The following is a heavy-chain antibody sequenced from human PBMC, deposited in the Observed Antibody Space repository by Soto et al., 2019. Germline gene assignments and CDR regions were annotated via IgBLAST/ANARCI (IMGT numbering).Heavy chain of an antibody. CDR3: ARMGGWYNDY. CDR1: GYTFTSYG. D-gene: IGHD6-19*01. CDR2: INSYIGNT. Sequence: QVQLVQSGAEVKKPGASVRVSCKASGYTFTSYGMSWVRQAPGQGLEWMGWINSYIGNTNYAQKFXXRVTMTTDTSTTTGYMELRTLTSDDTAVYFCARMGGWYNDYWGQGTLVTVSS. V-gene: IGHV1-18*01. J-gene: IGHJ4*02.